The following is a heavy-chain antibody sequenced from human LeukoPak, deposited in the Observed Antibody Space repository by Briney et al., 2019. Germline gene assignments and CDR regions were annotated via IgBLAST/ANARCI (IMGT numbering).Heavy chain of an antibody. V-gene: IGHV4-39*01. CDR3: ARRLALGTYDY. D-gene: IGHD1-26*01. CDR1: GGSITSSSYY. CDR2: IYYSGST. J-gene: IGHJ4*02. Sequence: SETLSLTCNVSGGSITSSSYYWAWIRQPPGKGLEWIGTIYYSGSTYYNPSLKSQFTTSIDTSKKQFSLRLSSLTAADTAVYYCARRLALGTYDYWGQGTLVTVSS.